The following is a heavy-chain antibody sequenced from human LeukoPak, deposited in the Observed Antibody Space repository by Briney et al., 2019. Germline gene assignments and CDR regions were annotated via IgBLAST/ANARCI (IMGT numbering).Heavy chain of an antibody. J-gene: IGHJ6*03. CDR3: ARVVGLTGYSSSWYSGYYYYMDV. CDR1: GDIFSSYA. Sequence: SEKVFCKTSGDIFSSYAISWARQAPGQGLEYRSGHIPIFGKTNYAQKFQDRVTITVDKSTSTAYMELSSLRSEDTAVYYCARVVGLTGYSSSWYSGYYYYMDVWGKGTTVTVSS. D-gene: IGHD6-13*01. V-gene: IGHV1-69*06. CDR2: HIPIFGKT.